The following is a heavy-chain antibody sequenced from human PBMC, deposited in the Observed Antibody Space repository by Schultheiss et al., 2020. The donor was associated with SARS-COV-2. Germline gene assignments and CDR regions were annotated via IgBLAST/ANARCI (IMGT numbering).Heavy chain of an antibody. V-gene: IGHV3-33*01. CDR2: IWYDGSNK. J-gene: IGHJ3*02. D-gene: IGHD3-10*01. CDR1: GFTFSSYG. CDR3: ARGLGVRPRDRDDAFDI. Sequence: GGSLRLSCAASGFTFSSYGMHWVRQAPGKGLEWVAVIWYDGSNKYYADSVKGRFTISRDNSKNTLYLQMNSLRPEDTAVYYCARGLGVRPRDRDDAFDIWGQGTMVTVSS.